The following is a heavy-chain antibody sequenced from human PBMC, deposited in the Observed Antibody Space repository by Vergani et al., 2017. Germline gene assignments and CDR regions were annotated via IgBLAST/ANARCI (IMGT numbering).Heavy chain of an antibody. J-gene: IGHJ2*01. CDR2: IIPIFGTA. D-gene: IGHD5-24*01. V-gene: IGHV1-69*01. CDR1: GGTFSSYA. Sequence: QVQLVQSGAEVKKPGSSVKVSCKASGGTFSSYAISWVRQAPGQGLEWMGGIIPIFGTANYAQKFQGRVTITAEESTSTAYMELSSLRSEDTAVYYCARDGTGRDGYNFWYFDLWGRGTLVTVSS. CDR3: ARDGTGRDGYNFWYFDL.